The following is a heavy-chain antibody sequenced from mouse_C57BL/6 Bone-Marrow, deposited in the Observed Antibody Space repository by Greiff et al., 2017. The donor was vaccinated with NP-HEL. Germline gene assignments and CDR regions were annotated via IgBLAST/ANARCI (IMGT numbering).Heavy chain of an antibody. Sequence: VQLQESGAELVKPGASVKISCKASGYAFSSYWMNWVKQRPGKGLEWIGQIYPGDGDTNYNGKFKGKATLTADKSSSTAYMQLSSLTSEDSAGYFCARDYGSSYRSWFAYWGQGTLVTVSA. J-gene: IGHJ3*01. D-gene: IGHD1-1*01. CDR2: IYPGDGDT. CDR3: ARDYGSSYRSWFAY. CDR1: GYAFSSYW. V-gene: IGHV1-80*01.